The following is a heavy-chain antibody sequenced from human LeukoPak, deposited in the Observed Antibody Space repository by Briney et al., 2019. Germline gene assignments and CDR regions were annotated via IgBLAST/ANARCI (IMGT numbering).Heavy chain of an antibody. J-gene: IGHJ4*02. CDR1: GYPYSRHA. Sequence: PGGSLRLFCAASGYPYSRHAMQWVRRAPGKGREWVSGISGRCDSTLYADSVKGRFTISRDNSKNTLSLQMNSLRGEDTAVYYCAKDRLGYYKEADYWGRGTLVTVSS. CDR3: AKDRLGYYKEADY. V-gene: IGHV3-23*01. D-gene: IGHD3-10*01. CDR2: ISGRCDST.